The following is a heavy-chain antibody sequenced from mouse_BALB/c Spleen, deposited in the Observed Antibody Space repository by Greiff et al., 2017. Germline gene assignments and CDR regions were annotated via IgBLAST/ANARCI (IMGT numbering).Heavy chain of an antibody. V-gene: IGHV5-9-4*01. CDR1: GFTFSSYA. CDR3: ARALYGNSFAY. CDR2: ISSGGSYT. D-gene: IGHD2-1*01. J-gene: IGHJ3*01. Sequence: EVKLMESGGGLVKPGGSLKLSCAASGFTFSSYAMSWVRQSPEKRLEWVAEISSGGSYTYYPDTVTGRFTISRDNAKNTLYLEMSSLRSEDTAMYYCARALYGNSFAYWGQGTLVTVSA.